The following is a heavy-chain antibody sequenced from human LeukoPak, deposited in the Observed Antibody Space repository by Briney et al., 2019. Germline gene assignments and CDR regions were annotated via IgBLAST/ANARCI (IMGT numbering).Heavy chain of an antibody. Sequence: GESLKISCRGSGYNFPNYWIGWVRQMPGKGLEWMGIPFHGDSDTKYSPSFQGQVTISADKSISTAFLQWSSLKASDTAMYYCARLLTDDFWSGTDAFDIWGQGTMVTVSS. CDR2: PFHGDSDT. CDR3: ARLLTDDFWSGTDAFDI. CDR1: GYNFPNYW. J-gene: IGHJ3*02. D-gene: IGHD3-3*01. V-gene: IGHV5-51*01.